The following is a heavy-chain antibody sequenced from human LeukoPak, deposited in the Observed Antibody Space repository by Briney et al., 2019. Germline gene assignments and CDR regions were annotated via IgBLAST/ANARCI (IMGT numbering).Heavy chain of an antibody. D-gene: IGHD6-19*01. J-gene: IGHJ4*02. CDR1: GYTLTDLS. CDR2: FDPEDGET. Sequence: ASVKVSCKVSGYTLTDLSMHWVRQAPGKGLEWMGGFDPEDGETIYAQKFQGRVTMTEDTSTDTVYMELSSLRSEDTAVYYCATIIVVADGFDYRGQGTLVTVSS. CDR3: ATIIVVADGFDY. V-gene: IGHV1-24*01.